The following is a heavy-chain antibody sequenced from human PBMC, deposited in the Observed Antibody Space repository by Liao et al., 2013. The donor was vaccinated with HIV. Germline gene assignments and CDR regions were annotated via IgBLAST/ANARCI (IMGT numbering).Heavy chain of an antibody. J-gene: IGHJ3*02. D-gene: IGHD3-9*01. CDR3: ARSPRSYYDILTGYHDAFDI. Sequence: QVQLQESGPGLVKPSETLSLTCTVSGGSISSGSYYWGWIRQPPGKGLEWIGSIYYSGSTYYNPSLKSRVTISVDTSKNQFSLKLSSVTAADTAVYYCARSPRSYYDILTGYHDAFDIWGQGTMVTVSS. CDR2: IYYSGST. CDR1: GGSISSGSYY. V-gene: IGHV4-39*07.